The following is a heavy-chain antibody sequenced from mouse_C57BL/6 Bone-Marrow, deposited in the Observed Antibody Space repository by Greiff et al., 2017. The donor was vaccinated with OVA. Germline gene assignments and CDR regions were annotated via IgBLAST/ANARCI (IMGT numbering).Heavy chain of an antibody. CDR1: GYSIPSDY. Sequence: EVQLQQSGPGLAKPSQTLSLTCSVTGYSIPSDYWNWIRKFPGNKLEYMGYISYSGSTYYNPSLKRRISITRDTSKNQYYLQLNSVTTEDTATYYCARYPSHYYGNYVDYFDYWGQGTTLTVSS. J-gene: IGHJ2*01. CDR2: ISYSGST. CDR3: ARYPSHYYGNYVDYFDY. V-gene: IGHV3-8*01. D-gene: IGHD2-1*01.